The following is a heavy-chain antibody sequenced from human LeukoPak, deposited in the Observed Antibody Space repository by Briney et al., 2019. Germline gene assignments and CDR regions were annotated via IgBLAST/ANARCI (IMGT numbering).Heavy chain of an antibody. Sequence: SETLSLTCTVSGGFISTYYWSWIRQPPGKGLEWIGYIFYSGSTNYNPSLKSRVTISVDTSKNQFSLKLSSVTAADTAVYYCARQIPGNWNYFDYWGQGTLVTVSS. CDR2: IFYSGST. D-gene: IGHD1-1*01. CDR1: GGFISTYY. V-gene: IGHV4-59*08. CDR3: ARQIPGNWNYFDY. J-gene: IGHJ4*02.